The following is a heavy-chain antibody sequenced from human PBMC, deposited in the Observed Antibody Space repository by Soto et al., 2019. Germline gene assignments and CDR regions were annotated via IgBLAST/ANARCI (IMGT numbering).Heavy chain of an antibody. J-gene: IGHJ4*02. CDR3: ARFPASGPAGTDF. D-gene: IGHD2-2*01. Sequence: EVQLVESGGGLVKPGGSLRLSCAASGFTFREYSMNWVRQAPGKELEWVSSINDRSSHIYYSDSVKGRFTISRDNARNSLFLQMSRLRAEDTGVYYCARFPASGPAGTDFWGRGTLVTVSS. CDR1: GFTFREYS. CDR2: INDRSSHI. V-gene: IGHV3-21*02.